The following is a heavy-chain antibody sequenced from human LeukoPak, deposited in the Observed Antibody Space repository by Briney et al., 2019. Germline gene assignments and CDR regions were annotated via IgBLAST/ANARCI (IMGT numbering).Heavy chain of an antibody. V-gene: IGHV4-38-2*02. D-gene: IGHD6-13*01. CDR2: IFHSGTT. CDR3: AKSIASAGTNSCYYLDV. J-gene: IGHJ6*03. CDR1: GYSISSGYY. Sequence: SETLSLTCTVSGYSISSGYYWGWIRQPPGKGLEWIGSIFHSGTTYYNPSLKSRVTISVDTSKSHFSLRLSSVTAADTAVYFCAKSIASAGTNSCYYLDVWGTGTTVTVSS.